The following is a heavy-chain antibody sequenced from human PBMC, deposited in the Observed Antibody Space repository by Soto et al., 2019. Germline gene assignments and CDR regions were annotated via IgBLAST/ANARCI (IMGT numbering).Heavy chain of an antibody. Sequence: GGSLRLSCVGTGLNFDDFAMHWVRQAPGKGLEWVSGITWNSRVLAYADSVKGRFTISRDNARNSLYLQMDSLRDEDTGVYYCAREETAWPLAYGLGVWGQGTTVTVSS. J-gene: IGHJ6*02. D-gene: IGHD2-21*02. CDR1: GLNFDDFA. V-gene: IGHV3-9*01. CDR3: AREETAWPLAYGLGV. CDR2: ITWNSRVL.